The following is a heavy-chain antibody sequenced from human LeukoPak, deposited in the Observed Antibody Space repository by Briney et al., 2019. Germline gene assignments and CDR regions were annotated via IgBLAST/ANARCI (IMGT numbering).Heavy chain of an antibody. V-gene: IGHV3-11*01. CDR1: GFTFSDYY. CDR2: ISSSGSTI. Sequence: GGSLRLSCAASGFTFSDYYMGWIRQAPGKGLEWVSYISSSGSTIYYADSVKGRFTISRDNAKNSLYLQMNSLRAEDTAVYYCASGLSDSSGYFLNYWGQGTLVTVSS. J-gene: IGHJ4*02. D-gene: IGHD3-22*01. CDR3: ASGLSDSSGYFLNY.